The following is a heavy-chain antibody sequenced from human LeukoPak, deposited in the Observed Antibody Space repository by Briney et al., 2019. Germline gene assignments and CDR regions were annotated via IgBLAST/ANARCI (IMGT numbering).Heavy chain of an antibody. CDR1: GFTFSNYA. CDR3: ARRYCSGGSCHELFDY. J-gene: IGHJ4*02. Sequence: QPGGSLRLSCAASGFTFSNYAMHWVRQAPGKGLEWVAVISYDGSNKYYADSVKGRFTISRDNSKNTLYLSMNSLRAEDTSVYYCARRYCSGGSCHELFDYWGQGTLVTVSS. CDR2: ISYDGSNK. V-gene: IGHV3-30-3*01. D-gene: IGHD2-15*01.